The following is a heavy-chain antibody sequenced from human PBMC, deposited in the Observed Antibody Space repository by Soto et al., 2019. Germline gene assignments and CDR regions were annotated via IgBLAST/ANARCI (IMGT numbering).Heavy chain of an antibody. D-gene: IGHD3-22*01. Sequence: PGGSLRLSCAASGFTFSSYEMNWVRQAPGKGLEWVSYISSSGSTIYYADSVKGRFTISRDNAKNSLYLQMNSVRAEDTAVYYCASPHKLLYDSSGYYYDLVYYYYYGMAVWGQETTATVS. J-gene: IGHJ6*02. CDR3: ASPHKLLYDSSGYYYDLVYYYYYGMAV. V-gene: IGHV3-48*03. CDR2: ISSSGSTI. CDR1: GFTFSSYE.